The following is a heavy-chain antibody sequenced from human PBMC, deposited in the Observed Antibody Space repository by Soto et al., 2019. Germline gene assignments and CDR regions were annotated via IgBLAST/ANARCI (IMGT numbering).Heavy chain of an antibody. CDR3: ARVPLDRGVTNYYYGMDV. J-gene: IGHJ6*02. Sequence: QVQPVESGGGVVQPGRSLRLSCAASGFTFSSYAMHWVRQAPGKGLEWVAVISYDGSNKYYADSVKGRFTISRDNSKNTLYLQMNSLRAEDTAVYYCARVPLDRGVTNYYYGMDVWGQGTTVTVSS. CDR2: ISYDGSNK. D-gene: IGHD3-10*01. CDR1: GFTFSSYA. V-gene: IGHV3-30-3*01.